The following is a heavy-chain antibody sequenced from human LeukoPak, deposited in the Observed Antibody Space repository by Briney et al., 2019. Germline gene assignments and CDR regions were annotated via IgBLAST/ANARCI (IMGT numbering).Heavy chain of an antibody. V-gene: IGHV1-2*02. J-gene: IGHJ4*02. CDR1: GYTYTEYY. CDR2: INPNSDAT. Sequence: ASVKVSCKASGYTYTEYYMHWVRQAPGQGLEWMGWINPNSDATNYAQKFQGRVTMTRDTSISTLYMELSRLRSDDTAVFYCARILITYSPDSSFFYLGQGNLVTVSS. CDR3: ARILITYSPDSSFFY. D-gene: IGHD3-22*01.